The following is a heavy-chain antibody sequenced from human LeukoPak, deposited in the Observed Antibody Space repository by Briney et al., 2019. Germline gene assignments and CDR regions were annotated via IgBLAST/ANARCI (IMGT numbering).Heavy chain of an antibody. CDR1: GFTFSNAW. CDR3: AKGKYSSSWYVSYYGMDV. V-gene: IGHV3-7*03. Sequence: PGGSLRLSCAASGFTFSNAWMSWVRQAPGKGLEWVASIKQDGSEKYYADSVKGRFTISRDNAKNSLYLQMNSLRAEDTALYYCAKGKYSSSWYVSYYGMDVWGQGTTVTVSS. CDR2: IKQDGSEK. D-gene: IGHD6-13*01. J-gene: IGHJ6*02.